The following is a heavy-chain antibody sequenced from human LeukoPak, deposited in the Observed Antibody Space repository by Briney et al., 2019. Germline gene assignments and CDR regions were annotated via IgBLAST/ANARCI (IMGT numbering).Heavy chain of an antibody. V-gene: IGHV5-51*01. CDR3: ARLRDSDAFDI. CDR2: IYPGDSDT. J-gene: IGHJ3*02. D-gene: IGHD5-24*01. Sequence: GESLKISCQGPGYSFTSYWIGWVRPMPGKGLEWMGIIYPGDSDTRYSPSLQGQVTISADKSISTAYLQWSSLKASDTAMYYCARLRDSDAFDIWGQGTMVTVSS. CDR1: GYSFTSYW.